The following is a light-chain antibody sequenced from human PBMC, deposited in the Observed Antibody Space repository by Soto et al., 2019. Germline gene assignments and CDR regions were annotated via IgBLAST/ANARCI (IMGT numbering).Light chain of an antibody. J-gene: IGKJ2*03. CDR1: QDISRW. CDR2: DAS. Sequence: DIQMTQSPHTLPASAGDRVTITCRASQDISRWLAWYQQKSGKSPVLLIYDASPWQGGVPSRFSGTGPGTEFTLTIGSLQPEDFATYYCQQYNAYYSFCQGTKVDI. CDR3: QQYNAYYS. V-gene: IGKV1-5*01.